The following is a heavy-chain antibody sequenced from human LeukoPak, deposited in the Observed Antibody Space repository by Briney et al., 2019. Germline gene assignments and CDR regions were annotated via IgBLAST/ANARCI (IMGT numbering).Heavy chain of an antibody. V-gene: IGHV1-69*04. CDR2: IIPILGIA. CDR1: GGTFSSYA. CDR3: ARGSGYSSG. D-gene: IGHD6-19*01. Sequence: ASVTVSCKASGGTFSSYAISWVRQAPGQGLEWMGRIIPILGIANYAQKFQGRVTITADKSTSTAYMELSSLRSEDTAVYYCARGSGYSSGWGQGTLVTVSS. J-gene: IGHJ4*02.